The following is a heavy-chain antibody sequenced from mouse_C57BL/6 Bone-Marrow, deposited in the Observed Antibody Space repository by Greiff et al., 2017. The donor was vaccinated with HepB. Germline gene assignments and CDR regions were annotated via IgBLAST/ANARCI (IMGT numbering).Heavy chain of an antibody. CDR2: IDPSDSYT. Sequence: QVQLQQSGAELVKPGASVKLSCKASGYTFTSYWMQWVKQRPGQGLEWIGEIDPSDSYTNYNQKFKGKATLTVDTSSSTAYMQLSSLTSEDSAVYYCARWGDCGFAYWGQGTLVTVSA. J-gene: IGHJ3*01. CDR3: ARWGDCGFAY. CDR1: GYTFTSYW. V-gene: IGHV1-50*01.